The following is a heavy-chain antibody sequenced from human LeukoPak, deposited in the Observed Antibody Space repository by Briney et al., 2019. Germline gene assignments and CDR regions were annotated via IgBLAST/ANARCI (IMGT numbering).Heavy chain of an antibody. CDR3: ARGQTVSGAKYYFDF. CDR2: ISSRIYGGAP. J-gene: IGHJ4*02. CDR1: GLTFRHYG. V-gene: IGHV3-49*04. Sequence: GWSLRLSCLTCGLTFRHYGLGWVRQAPGMGLEWVSFISSRIYGGAPEHAASVRGSFSVSRDDYESIAYLQMNNLKSEDTAVYYWARGQTVSGAKYYFDFWSPGTLVTVSS. D-gene: IGHD3-10*01.